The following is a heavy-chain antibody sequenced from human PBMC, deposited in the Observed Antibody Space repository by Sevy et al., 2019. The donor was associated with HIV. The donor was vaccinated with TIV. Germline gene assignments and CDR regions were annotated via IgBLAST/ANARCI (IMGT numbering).Heavy chain of an antibody. CDR3: AILPLGYCSGGSCYQDAFDI. CDR1: GGSISSYY. D-gene: IGHD2-15*01. J-gene: IGHJ3*02. Sequence: SETLSLTCTVSGGSISSYYWSWIRQPPGKGLEWIGYIYYSGSTNYNPSLKRRVTISVDTSKNQFSLKLSSVTAADTAVYYCAILPLGYCSGGSCYQDAFDIWGQGTMVTVSS. CDR2: IYYSGST. V-gene: IGHV4-59*01.